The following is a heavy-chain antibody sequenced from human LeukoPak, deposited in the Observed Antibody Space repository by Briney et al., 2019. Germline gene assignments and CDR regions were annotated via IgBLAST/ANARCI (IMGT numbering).Heavy chain of an antibody. CDR3: ARGYYDSSGYEL. J-gene: IGHJ4*02. Sequence: SQTLSLTCTVSGGSISSGSYYWSWIRQPAGKGLEWIGRIYTSGSTNYNPSLKSRDTISVDTSKNQFSLKLSSVTAADTAVYYCARGYYDSSGYELWGQGTLVTVSS. V-gene: IGHV4-61*02. CDR1: GGSISSGSYY. D-gene: IGHD3-22*01. CDR2: IYTSGST.